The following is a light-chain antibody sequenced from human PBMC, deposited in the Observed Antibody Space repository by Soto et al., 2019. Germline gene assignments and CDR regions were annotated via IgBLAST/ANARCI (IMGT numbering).Light chain of an antibody. J-gene: IGKJ4*01. CDR1: QSVSSY. Sequence: IVMTQSPATLSVSPGERATLSCRASQSVSSYLARYQQKPGQAPRLLIYGASSRATGIPDRFSGSGSGTDFTLTISRLEPEDFAVYYCQQYGSSPALTFGGGTKVDIK. CDR2: GAS. CDR3: QQYGSSPALT. V-gene: IGKV3-20*01.